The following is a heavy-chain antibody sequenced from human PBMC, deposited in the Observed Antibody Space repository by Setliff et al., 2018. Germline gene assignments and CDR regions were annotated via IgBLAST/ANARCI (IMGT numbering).Heavy chain of an antibody. D-gene: IGHD2-21*01. CDR1: GYTFTSYG. CDR3: ATEKFPGDWGDY. J-gene: IGHJ4*02. V-gene: IGHV1-18*01. Sequence: ASVKVSCKASGYTFTSYGFSWVRQAPGQGLEWMGWISVYNGKTKYAQKFQGRVTMTTDTSTRTAYMEVTSLRSDDTAVYYCATEKFPGDWGDYWGQGTLVTGS. CDR2: ISVYNGKT.